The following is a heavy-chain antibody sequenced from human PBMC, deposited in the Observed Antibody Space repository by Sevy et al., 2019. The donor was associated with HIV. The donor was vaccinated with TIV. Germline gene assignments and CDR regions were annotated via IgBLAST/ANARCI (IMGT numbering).Heavy chain of an antibody. CDR2: FDPEDGET. D-gene: IGHD3-22*01. J-gene: IGHJ4*02. CDR1: GYTLIEFS. V-gene: IGHV1-24*01. Sequence: ASVKVSCKVSGYTLIEFSMHWVRQAPGKGLEWMGGFDPEDGETIYAQRFQGRVTMTEDTSTDTAYMDLSSLRSEDTAVYFCATTKDYYESSGSPFDYWGQGTVVTVSS. CDR3: ATTKDYYESSGSPFDY.